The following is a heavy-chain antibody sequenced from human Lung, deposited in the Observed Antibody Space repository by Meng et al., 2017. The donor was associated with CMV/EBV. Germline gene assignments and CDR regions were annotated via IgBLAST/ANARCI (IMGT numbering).Heavy chain of an antibody. CDR1: GFSFSNFY. CDR2: ISSGSAYI. CDR3: ARAYSSSSNGWFDP. D-gene: IGHD6-6*01. V-gene: IGHV3-21*01. J-gene: IGHJ5*02. Sequence: GGSLRLXXAASGFSFSNFYMNWVRQAPGKGLEWVASISSGSAYIFYADSVKGRFTISRDNAKDSLYLQMNSLRAEDTAVYYCARAYSSSSNGWFDPWGQGNXV.